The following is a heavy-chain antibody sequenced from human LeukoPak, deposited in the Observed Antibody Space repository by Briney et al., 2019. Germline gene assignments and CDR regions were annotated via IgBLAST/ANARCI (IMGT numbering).Heavy chain of an antibody. CDR2: IYYSGST. D-gene: IGHD2-15*01. J-gene: IGHJ3*02. Sequence: SQTLSLTCTVSGGSISSGDYYWSWIRQPPGKGLEWIGYIYYSGSTYYNPSLKSRVTISVDTSKNQFSLKLSSVTAADTAVYYCARDGGYCVGGSCYNDAFDIWGQGTMVTVSS. V-gene: IGHV4-30-4*08. CDR1: GGSISSGDYY. CDR3: ARDGGYCVGGSCYNDAFDI.